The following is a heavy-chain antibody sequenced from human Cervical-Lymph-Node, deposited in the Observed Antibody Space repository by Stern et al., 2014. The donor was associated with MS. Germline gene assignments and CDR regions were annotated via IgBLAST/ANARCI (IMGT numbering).Heavy chain of an antibody. CDR2: IKPSGGST. V-gene: IGHV1-46*01. D-gene: IGHD1-26*01. CDR1: GYTFTNYY. J-gene: IGHJ4*02. Sequence: AQLEESGAEVREPGASVKVSCKASGYTFTNYYMHWVRQAPGQGLEWMGMIKPSGGSTSSAQKFQGRVTMTRDTSTSTVYMELSSLRSEDTAVYYCARDHGGTYYGLPDYWGQGTLVTVSS. CDR3: ARDHGGTYYGLPDY.